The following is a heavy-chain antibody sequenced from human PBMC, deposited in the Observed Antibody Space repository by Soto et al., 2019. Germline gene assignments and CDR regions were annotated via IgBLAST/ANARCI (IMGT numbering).Heavy chain of an antibody. CDR1: GGSFSGYY. CDR2: INHSGST. D-gene: IGHD3-16*02. Sequence: SETLSLTCAVYGGSFSGYYWSWIRQPPGKGLEWIGEINHSGSTNYNPSLKSRVTISVDTSKNQFSLKLSSVTAADTAVYYCARGEPGALPHYYYYYKDVWGKGTTVTVSS. CDR3: ARGEPGALPHYYYYYKDV. J-gene: IGHJ6*03. V-gene: IGHV4-34*01.